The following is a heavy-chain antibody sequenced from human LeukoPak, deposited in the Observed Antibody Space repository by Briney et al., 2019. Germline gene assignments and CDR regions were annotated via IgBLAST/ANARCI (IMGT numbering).Heavy chain of an antibody. V-gene: IGHV3-30*18. Sequence: QPGRSLRLSCAASGFTFSNYGMHSVRQAPSKGLEWVAVISHEGGTQYYVESGKGRFTISRDNTKNTLYLQMNSLRVEDTAVYYCAKETTAHTSRTLDYWGQGTLVTVSS. J-gene: IGHJ4*02. CDR3: AKETTAHTSRTLDY. D-gene: IGHD2-2*01. CDR2: ISHEGGTQ. CDR1: GFTFSNYG.